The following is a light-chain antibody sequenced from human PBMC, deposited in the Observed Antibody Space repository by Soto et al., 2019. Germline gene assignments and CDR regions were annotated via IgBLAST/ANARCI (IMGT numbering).Light chain of an antibody. Sequence: QSALTQPASVSGSPGQSITISCTGSSSDVGAYNYVSWYQHHPGKAPKLMIYDVSNRPSGVSNRFSGSKSGNTASLTISGLQAEDEADYYCSSYTSSSTLAYVFGTGTKVTVL. CDR1: SSDVGAYNY. CDR3: SSYTSSSTLAYV. J-gene: IGLJ1*01. V-gene: IGLV2-14*03. CDR2: DVS.